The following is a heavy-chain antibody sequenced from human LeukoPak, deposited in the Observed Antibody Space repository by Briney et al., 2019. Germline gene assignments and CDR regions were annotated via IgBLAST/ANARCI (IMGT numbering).Heavy chain of an antibody. D-gene: IGHD6-13*01. Sequence: ASVKDSCKASGGTLSCYAISWVRQAPGQGLEWMGRIIPILGIANYAQKFQGRVTITADKSTSTAYMELSSLRSEDTAVYYCASSSSSWFDAFDIWGQGTMVTVSS. CDR3: ASSSSSWFDAFDI. V-gene: IGHV1-69*04. CDR1: GGTLSCYA. CDR2: IIPILGIA. J-gene: IGHJ3*02.